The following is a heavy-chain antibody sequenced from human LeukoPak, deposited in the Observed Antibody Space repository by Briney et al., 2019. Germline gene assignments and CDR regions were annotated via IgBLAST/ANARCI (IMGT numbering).Heavy chain of an antibody. CDR1: GFTLSSYS. V-gene: IGHV3-21*01. Sequence: TAGGSLRLSCAASGFTLSSYSMNWVRQAPGKGLEWVSSISSSSSYMYYADSVKGRFTISRDNAKNSLYLQMNSLRAEDTAVYYCARFFDTMVRGVTHRDYWGQGTLVTVSS. J-gene: IGHJ4*02. CDR3: ARFFDTMVRGVTHRDY. D-gene: IGHD3-10*01. CDR2: ISSSSSYM.